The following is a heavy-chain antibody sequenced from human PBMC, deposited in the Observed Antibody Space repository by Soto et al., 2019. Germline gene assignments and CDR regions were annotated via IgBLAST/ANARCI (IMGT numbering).Heavy chain of an antibody. J-gene: IGHJ4*02. D-gene: IGHD3-22*01. V-gene: IGHV3-49*03. Sequence: PGGSLRLSCTASGFTFGDYAMSWFRQAPGKGLEWVGFIRSKAYGGTTEYAASVKGRFTISRDDSKSIAYLQMNSLKTEDTAVYYCTRRYYLDISGQRIPFDYWGKGTLVTVSS. CDR2: IRSKAYGGTT. CDR1: GFTFGDYA. CDR3: TRRYYLDISGQRIPFDY.